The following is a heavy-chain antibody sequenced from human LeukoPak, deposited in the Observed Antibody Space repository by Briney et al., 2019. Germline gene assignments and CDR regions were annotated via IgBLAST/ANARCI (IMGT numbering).Heavy chain of an antibody. CDR2: IYYSGST. CDR3: AREGVTIHVGAFDI. V-gene: IGHV4-39*07. Sequence: PSETLSLTCTVSGGSISSSSYYWGWIRQPPGKGLEWIGSIYYSGSTYYNPSLKSRVTISVDTSKNQFSLKLSSVTAADTAVYYCAREGVTIHVGAFDIWGQGTMVTVSS. CDR1: GGSISSSSYY. D-gene: IGHD3-10*01. J-gene: IGHJ3*02.